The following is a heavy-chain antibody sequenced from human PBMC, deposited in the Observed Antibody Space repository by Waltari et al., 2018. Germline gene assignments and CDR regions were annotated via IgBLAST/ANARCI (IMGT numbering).Heavy chain of an antibody. Sequence: QVQLQESGPGLVKPSETLSLTCTVSGGSISNYFWSWVRQPAGERLEWIGRIYSSGSTHYNPSLRGRISMSVDTSKNQFSLELSSITAADTAVYYCARDPGAAAAGNWFDPWGQGTLVTVSS. D-gene: IGHD6-13*01. CDR2: IYSSGST. J-gene: IGHJ5*02. CDR1: GGSISNYF. V-gene: IGHV4-4*07. CDR3: ARDPGAAAAGNWFDP.